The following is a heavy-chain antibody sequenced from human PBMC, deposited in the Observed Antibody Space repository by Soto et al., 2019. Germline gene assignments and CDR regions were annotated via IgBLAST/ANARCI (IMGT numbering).Heavy chain of an antibody. CDR3: AARGPDSSGYYYSARSYFDY. CDR2: IIPIFGTA. Sequence: QVQLVQSGAEVKKPGSSVKVSCKASGGTFSSYAISWVRQAPGQGLEWMGGIIPIFGTANYAQKFQGRVTITADESTSTAYMELSSLRSEDTAVYYCAARGPDSSGYYYSARSYFDYWGQGTLVTVSS. V-gene: IGHV1-69*01. D-gene: IGHD3-22*01. CDR1: GGTFSSYA. J-gene: IGHJ4*02.